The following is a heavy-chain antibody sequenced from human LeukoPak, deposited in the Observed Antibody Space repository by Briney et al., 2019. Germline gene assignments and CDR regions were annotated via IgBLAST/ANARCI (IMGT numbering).Heavy chain of an antibody. Sequence: SETLSLTCTVSGGSISSSSYYWGWIRQPPGKGLEWIGSIYYSGSTYYNPSLKSRVTISVDRSKNQFSLKLSSVTAADTAVYYCARGTTYYYDSSGYFYFDYWGQGTLVTVSS. J-gene: IGHJ4*02. CDR1: GGSISSSSYY. CDR2: IYYSGST. CDR3: ARGTTYYYDSSGYFYFDY. D-gene: IGHD3-22*01. V-gene: IGHV4-39*07.